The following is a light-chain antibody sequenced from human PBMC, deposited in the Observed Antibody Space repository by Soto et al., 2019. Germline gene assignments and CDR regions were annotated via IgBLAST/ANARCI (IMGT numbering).Light chain of an antibody. CDR1: TSDIGGYNY. J-gene: IGLJ2*01. CDR2: DVS. CDR3: SSFTGTNTYVV. V-gene: IGLV2-14*01. Sequence: QSALTQPASVSGSPGQSITISCTGTTSDIGGYNYVSWYQQHPGKAPKLMIYDVSNRPSGVSDRFSGSKSGNTASLTISGLQAEDEADYYCSSFTGTNTYVVLGGGTKVTV.